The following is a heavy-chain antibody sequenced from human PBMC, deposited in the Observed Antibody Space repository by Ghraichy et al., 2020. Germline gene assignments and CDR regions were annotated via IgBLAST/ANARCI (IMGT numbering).Heavy chain of an antibody. Sequence: GGSLRLSCAASGFTFSNYWMYWVRQAPGQGLLWFSRINRDGVTTSYADSVKGRVTISRDKAKNTLYLQMNSLRAEDTAVYFCGREGNGDYIEYWGQGTQVTVSS. V-gene: IGHV3-74*01. D-gene: IGHD1-1*01. J-gene: IGHJ4*02. CDR3: GREGNGDYIEY. CDR2: INRDGVTT. CDR1: GFTFSNYW.